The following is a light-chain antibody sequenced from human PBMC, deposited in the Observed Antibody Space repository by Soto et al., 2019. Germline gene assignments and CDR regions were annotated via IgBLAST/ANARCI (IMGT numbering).Light chain of an antibody. CDR3: CSYASSSTFV. Sequence: QSALTQPASVSGSPGQSITISCTGTSSDVGNYNLVSWYQQHPGKAPKVMIYEGSKRPSGVSNRFSGSKSGNTASLTISGLQAEDEAEYYCCSYASSSTFVFGGGTKLTVL. V-gene: IGLV2-23*03. CDR1: SSDVGNYNL. J-gene: IGLJ3*02. CDR2: EGS.